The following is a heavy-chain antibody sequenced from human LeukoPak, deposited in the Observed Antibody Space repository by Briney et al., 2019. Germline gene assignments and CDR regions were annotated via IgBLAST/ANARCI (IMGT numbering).Heavy chain of an antibody. J-gene: IGHJ4*02. CDR2: IKHDGSEK. Sequence: PGGSLRLSCAASGFTFSSYWMSWVRQAPGKGLEWVANIKHDGSEKYYVDSVKGRFTISRDNAKNSLYLQMNSLRAEDTAVYYCARDWAPSSWPTFPYYWGQGTLVTVSS. CDR1: GFTFSSYW. CDR3: ARDWAPSSWPTFPYY. D-gene: IGHD6-13*01. V-gene: IGHV3-7*01.